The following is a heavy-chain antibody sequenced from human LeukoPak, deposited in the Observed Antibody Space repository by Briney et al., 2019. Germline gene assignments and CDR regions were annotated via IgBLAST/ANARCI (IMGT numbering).Heavy chain of an antibody. CDR2: ISGSGGST. CDR1: GFTFSSYA. V-gene: IGHV3-23*01. D-gene: IGHD6-13*01. Sequence: GGSLRLSCAASGFTFSSYAMSWVRQAPGKGLEWVSAISGSGGSTYYADSVKGRFTISRDNSKNTLYLQMNSLRAEDTAVYYCAEVYSSSWCFDYWGQGTLVTVSS. J-gene: IGHJ4*02. CDR3: AEVYSSSWCFDY.